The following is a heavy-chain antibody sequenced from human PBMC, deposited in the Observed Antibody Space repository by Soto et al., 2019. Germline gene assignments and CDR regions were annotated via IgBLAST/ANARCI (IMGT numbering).Heavy chain of an antibody. CDR2: INWDGYSI. Sequence: PGGSLRLSCVASGFNFDDHVMHWVRQVPGKGLEWVGHINWDGYSIGYGGSVRGRFSISRDNAKNTLYLQMNSLRPEDTALYFCARLWSGSTSGRVDVWGQGTTVTVSS. CDR3: ARLWSGSTSGRVDV. CDR1: GFNFDDHV. D-gene: IGHD3-3*01. J-gene: IGHJ6*02. V-gene: IGHV3-9*01.